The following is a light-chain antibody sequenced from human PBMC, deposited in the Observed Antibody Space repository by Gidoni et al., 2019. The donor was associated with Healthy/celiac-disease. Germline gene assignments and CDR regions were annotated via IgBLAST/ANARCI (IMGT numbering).Light chain of an antibody. J-gene: IGKJ3*01. V-gene: IGKV3-15*01. Sequence: TLSVSPGERATLSCRASQSVSSNLAWYQQKPGQAPRLLIYGASTRATGIPARFSGSGSGTEFTLTISSLQSEDFAVYYCQQYNNWPPIFTFGPGTKVDIK. CDR3: QQYNNWPPIFT. CDR2: GAS. CDR1: QSVSSN.